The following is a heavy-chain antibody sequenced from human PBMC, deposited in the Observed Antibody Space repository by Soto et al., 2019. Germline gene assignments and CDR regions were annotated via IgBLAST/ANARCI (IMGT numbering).Heavy chain of an antibody. CDR3: ARVRKYYFDY. CDR2: IYYSGST. V-gene: IGHV4-59*08. J-gene: IGHJ4*02. Sequence: LSLTCTVSGGSISSYYWNWIRQPPGKRLEWIGYIYYSGSTIYNPSLKSRVTISVDTSKNQFSLKLSSVTAADTAVYYCARVRKYYFDYWGQGTLVTVSS. CDR1: GGSISSYY.